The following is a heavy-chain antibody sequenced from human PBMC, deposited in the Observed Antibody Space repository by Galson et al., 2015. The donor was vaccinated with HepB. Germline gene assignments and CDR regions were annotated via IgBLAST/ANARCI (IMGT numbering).Heavy chain of an antibody. CDR1: GFTFSSYG. V-gene: IGHV3-30*18. Sequence: SLRLSCAASGFTFSSYGMHWVRQAPGKGLEWVAVISDDGSNKYYADSVKGRFTISRDNSKNTLYLQMNSLRAEDTAAYYCAKVGAFGVDFWRGYYENYYYYGMDFWGQGTTVTVS. J-gene: IGHJ6*02. CDR3: AKVGAFGVDFWRGYYENYYYYGMDF. D-gene: IGHD3-3*01. CDR2: ISDDGSNK.